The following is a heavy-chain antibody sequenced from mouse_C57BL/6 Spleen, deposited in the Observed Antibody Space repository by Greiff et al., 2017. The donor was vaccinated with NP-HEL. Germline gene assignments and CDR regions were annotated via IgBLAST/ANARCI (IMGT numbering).Heavy chain of an antibody. D-gene: IGHD2-4*01. CDR3: ASMKGYDSPYFDY. CDR1: GYTFTSYW. V-gene: IGHV1-52*01. Sequence: QVQLQQPGAELVRPGSSVKLSCKASGYTFTSYWMHWVKQRPIQGLEWIGNIDPSDSETHYNQKFKDKATLTVDKSSSTAYMQLSSLTSEDSAVYYCASMKGYDSPYFDYWGQGTTLTVSS. CDR2: IDPSDSET. J-gene: IGHJ2*01.